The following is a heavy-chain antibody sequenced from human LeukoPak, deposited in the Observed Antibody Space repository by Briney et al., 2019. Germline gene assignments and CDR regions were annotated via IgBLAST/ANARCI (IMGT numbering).Heavy chain of an antibody. CDR1: GYTFTGYY. V-gene: IGHV1-2*02. CDR3: ASTDCSSTSCLNYYYYGMDV. J-gene: IGHJ6*02. D-gene: IGHD2-2*01. CDR2: INPNSGGT. Sequence: ASVKVSCKASGYTFTGYYMHWVRQAPGQGLEWMGWINPNSGGTDYAQKFQGRVTMTRDTSISTAYMELSRLRSDDTAVYYCASTDCSSTSCLNYYYYGMDVWGQGTTVTVSS.